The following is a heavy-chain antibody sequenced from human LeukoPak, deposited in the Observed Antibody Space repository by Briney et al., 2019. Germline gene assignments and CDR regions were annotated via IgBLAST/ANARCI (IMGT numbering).Heavy chain of an antibody. J-gene: IGHJ4*02. CDR2: ISAYNGNT. V-gene: IGHV1-18*04. CDR3: ASHRVLRYFDWSHEFDY. Sequence: GASVKVSCKASGYTFTGYYMHWVRQAPGQGLEWMGWISAYNGNTNYAQKLQGRVTMTTDTSTSTAYMELRSLRSDDTAVYYCASHRVLRYFDWSHEFDYWGQGTLVTVSS. CDR1: GYTFTGYY. D-gene: IGHD3-9*01.